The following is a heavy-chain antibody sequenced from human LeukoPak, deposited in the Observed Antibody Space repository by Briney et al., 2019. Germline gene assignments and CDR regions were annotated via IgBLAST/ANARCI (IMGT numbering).Heavy chain of an antibody. Sequence: SETLSLTCTVSGGSISSSSYYWGWIRQPPGKGLEWNGSIYYSGSTYYNPSLKSRVTISVDTSKNQFSLKLSSVTAADTAVYYCASAGGVRGVFYYYGMDVWGQGTTVTVSS. CDR2: IYYSGST. D-gene: IGHD3-10*01. V-gene: IGHV4-39*07. J-gene: IGHJ6*02. CDR1: GGSISSSSYY. CDR3: ASAGGVRGVFYYYGMDV.